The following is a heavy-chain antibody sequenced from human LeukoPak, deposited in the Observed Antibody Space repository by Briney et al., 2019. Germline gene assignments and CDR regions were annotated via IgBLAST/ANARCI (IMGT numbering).Heavy chain of an antibody. CDR2: IYYSGIT. CDR1: GGSITSSSYY. J-gene: IGHJ4*02. D-gene: IGHD3-16*01. Sequence: SETLSLTCTVSGGSITSSSYYWGWIRQPPGKGLGWIGTIYYSGITYYNPSLTSRVTISVDTSKNQFSLKLSSVTAADTAVYYCARPSNYGXXFDSWGQGXXVTXSS. CDR3: ARPSNYGXXFDS. V-gene: IGHV4-39*01.